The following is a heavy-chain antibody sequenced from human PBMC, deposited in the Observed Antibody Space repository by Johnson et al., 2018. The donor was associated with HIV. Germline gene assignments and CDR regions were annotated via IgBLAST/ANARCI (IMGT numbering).Heavy chain of an antibody. CDR2: IYSGGST. CDR3: AKPPSMGADAFDI. D-gene: IGHD3-16*01. V-gene: IGHV3-66*03. CDR1: GFTVSSNY. Sequence: EVQLVESVGGLIQPGGSLRLSCAASGFTVSSNYMSLVRQAPGKGLEWVSVIYSGGSTYYADSVKGRFTISRDNSKNTLYLQMNSLGPEDTAVYYCAKPPSMGADAFDIWGQGTMVTVSS. J-gene: IGHJ3*02.